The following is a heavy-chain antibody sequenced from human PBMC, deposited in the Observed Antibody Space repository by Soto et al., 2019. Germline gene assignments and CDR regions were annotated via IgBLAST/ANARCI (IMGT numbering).Heavy chain of an antibody. Sequence: PSETLSLTCTVSGGSISSGGYYWSWIRQHPGKGLEWIGYIYYSGSTYYNPSLKSRVTISVDTSKNQFSLELSSVTAADTAVYYCATDPRTHDYDSSGYSIYYYGMDVWGQGTTVTVSS. V-gene: IGHV4-31*03. CDR1: GGSISSGGYY. CDR3: ATDPRTHDYDSSGYSIYYYGMDV. D-gene: IGHD3-22*01. J-gene: IGHJ6*02. CDR2: IYYSGST.